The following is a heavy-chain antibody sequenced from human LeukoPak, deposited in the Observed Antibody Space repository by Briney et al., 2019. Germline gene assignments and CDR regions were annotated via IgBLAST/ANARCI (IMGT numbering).Heavy chain of an antibody. J-gene: IGHJ3*02. CDR1: GFTFSSYA. CDR2: ISGSGGST. CDR3: AKPEGEVVTPYDAFDI. V-gene: IGHV3-23*01. D-gene: IGHD2-15*01. Sequence: GGSLRLSCAASGFTFSSYAMSWVRQAPGKGLEWVSAISGSGGSTYYVDSVKGRFTISRDNSKNTLYLQINSLRAEETAVYYCAKPEGEVVTPYDAFDIWGQGTMVTVSS.